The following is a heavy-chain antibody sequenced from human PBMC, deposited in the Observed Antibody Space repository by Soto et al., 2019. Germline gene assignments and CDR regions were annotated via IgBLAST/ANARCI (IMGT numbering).Heavy chain of an antibody. CDR2: INHRGST. CDR1: GGSFSGYY. CDR3: ARVGSLRGLDY. Sequence: QVQLQQWGAGLLKPSETLSLTCAVYGGSFSGYYWSWIRQTPGKGLEWIGEINHRGSTNYNPSLRRRLSISIDTSNNQLSLKVTSVTAADTAIYYCARVGSLRGLDYWGQGTLVTVSS. V-gene: IGHV4-34*01. D-gene: IGHD1-26*01. J-gene: IGHJ4*02.